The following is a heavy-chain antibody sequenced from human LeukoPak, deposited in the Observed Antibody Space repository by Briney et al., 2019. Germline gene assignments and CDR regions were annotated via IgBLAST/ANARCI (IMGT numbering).Heavy chain of an antibody. J-gene: IGHJ4*02. CDR1: GGTFSSYA. CDR3: ATRSSGSTSYGEYYFDY. D-gene: IGHD2-2*01. V-gene: IGHV1-69*01. Sequence: SVKVSCKAPGGTFSSYAISWVRQAPGQGLEWMGGIIPIFGTANYAQKFQGRVTITADESTSTAYMELSSLRSEDTAVYYCATRSSGSTSYGEYYFDYWGQGTLVTVSS. CDR2: IIPIFGTA.